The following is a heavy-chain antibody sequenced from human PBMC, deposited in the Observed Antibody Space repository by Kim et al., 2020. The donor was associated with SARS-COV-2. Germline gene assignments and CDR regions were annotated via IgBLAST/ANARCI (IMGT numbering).Heavy chain of an antibody. V-gene: IGHV3-30*01. J-gene: IGHJ4*02. CDR3: ARAGYSSIWYYFDY. Sequence: YADSVKGRFTNSRDNSKNTLYLQMNSLRPEDTAIFYCARAGYSSIWYYFDYWGQGTLVTVSS. D-gene: IGHD6-13*01.